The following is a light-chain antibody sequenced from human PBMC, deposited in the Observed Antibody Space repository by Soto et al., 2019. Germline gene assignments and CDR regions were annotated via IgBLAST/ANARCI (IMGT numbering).Light chain of an antibody. Sequence: EIVLTQSRGTLSLSPGERATLSCRASQSVSSSYLALYQQKPGQAPRLLIYGISTRATGIPARFSGSGSGTDFTLTISSLQSEDFAVYYCQPYNNWPLTFGGGTKVDI. CDR2: GIS. J-gene: IGKJ4*01. V-gene: IGKV3-15*01. CDR1: QSVSSSY. CDR3: QPYNNWPLT.